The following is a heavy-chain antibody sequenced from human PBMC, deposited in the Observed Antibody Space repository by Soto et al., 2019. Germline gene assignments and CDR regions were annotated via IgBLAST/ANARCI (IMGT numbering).Heavy chain of an antibody. CDR2: IIPIFGTA. V-gene: IGHV1-69*13. D-gene: IGHD2-2*01. CDR3: ARYCSSTSCYEGYYYYGMDV. Sequence: ASVKVSCKASGGTFSSYAISWVRQAPGQGLEWMGGIIPIFGTANYAQKFQGRVTITADESTSTAYMELSSLRSEDTAVYYCARYCSSTSCYEGYYYYGMDVWGQGTTVTVSS. CDR1: GGTFSSYA. J-gene: IGHJ6*02.